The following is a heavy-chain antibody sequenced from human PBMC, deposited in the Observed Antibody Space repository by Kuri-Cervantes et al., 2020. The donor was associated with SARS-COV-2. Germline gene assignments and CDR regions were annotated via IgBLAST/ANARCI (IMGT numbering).Heavy chain of an antibody. CDR2: ISSSSSYI. CDR1: GFTFSRYR. D-gene: IGHD4-17*01. Sequence: LTCAASGFTFSRYRMSWVRQAPGKGLEWVSSISSSSSYIYYADSVKGRFTISRDNAKNSLYLQMNSLRAEDTAVYYCARAHYGDYVAYIYWGQGTLVTVSS. V-gene: IGHV3-21*01. CDR3: ARAHYGDYVAYIY. J-gene: IGHJ4*02.